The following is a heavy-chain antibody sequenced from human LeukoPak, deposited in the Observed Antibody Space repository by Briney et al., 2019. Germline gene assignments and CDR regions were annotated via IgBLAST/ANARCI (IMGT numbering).Heavy chain of an antibody. CDR1: GGSISSSSYY. CDR2: IYYSGST. D-gene: IGHD6-13*01. CDR3: ARDWHSSSWYRGRDAFDI. V-gene: IGHV4-39*07. J-gene: IGHJ3*02. Sequence: SETLSLTCTVSGGSISSSSYYWGWIRQPPGKGLGWIGSIYYSGSTYYNPSLKSRVTISVDTSKNQFSLKLSSVTAADTAVYYCARDWHSSSWYRGRDAFDIWGQGTMVTVSS.